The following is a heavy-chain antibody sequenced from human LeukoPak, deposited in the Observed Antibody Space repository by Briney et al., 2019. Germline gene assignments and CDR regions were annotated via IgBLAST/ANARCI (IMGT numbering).Heavy chain of an antibody. D-gene: IGHD6-19*01. Sequence: PSETLSLTCTVSGGSISSYYWSWIRQPPGKGLEWIGYIYSSGSTNYNPSLKSRVTISVDTSKNQFSLKVSSVTAADTAVYYCARNREGIAVTGKKPYYYYYYYMDVWGKGTTVTVSS. J-gene: IGHJ6*03. CDR2: IYSSGST. CDR1: GGSISSYY. V-gene: IGHV4-4*09. CDR3: ARNREGIAVTGKKPYYYYYYYMDV.